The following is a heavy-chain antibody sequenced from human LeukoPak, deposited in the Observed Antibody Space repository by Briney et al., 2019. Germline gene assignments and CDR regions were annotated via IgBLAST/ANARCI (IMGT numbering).Heavy chain of an antibody. Sequence: SETLSLTCGVSGGSISNTNWWTWVGRPPGKGLEWIGEIYHSGSTNYNPSLKSRVTISVDKSKNQFSLKLSSVTAADTAVYYCARTSRINMVLDPWGQGTLVTVSS. CDR3: ARTSRINMVLDP. D-gene: IGHD3-10*01. J-gene: IGHJ5*02. CDR2: IYHSGST. CDR1: GGSISNTNW. V-gene: IGHV4/OR15-8*01.